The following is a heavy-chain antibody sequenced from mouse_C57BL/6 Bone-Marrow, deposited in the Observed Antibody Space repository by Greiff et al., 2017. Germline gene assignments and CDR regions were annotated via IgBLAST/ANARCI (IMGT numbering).Heavy chain of an antibody. D-gene: IGHD2-1*01. CDR2: IRSKSSNYAT. CDR3: VRGGNYVSYGYFDV. J-gene: IGHJ1*03. Sequence: DVKLVESGGGLVQPKGSLKLSCAASGFNFNPYAMHWVRPAPGKGLEWVARIRSKSSNYATYYAASVKDRFTIYRDDSQSMLYLQMNNLKTEDTARYYGVRGGNYVSYGYFDVGGTGTTVTVSS. CDR1: GFNFNPYA. V-gene: IGHV10-3*01.